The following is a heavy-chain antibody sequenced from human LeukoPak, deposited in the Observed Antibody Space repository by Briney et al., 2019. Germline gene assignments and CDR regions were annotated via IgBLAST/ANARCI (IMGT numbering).Heavy chain of an antibody. CDR1: GYTFTGYY. D-gene: IGHD6-13*01. V-gene: IGHV1-2*02. CDR2: INPNSGGT. Sequence: ASVKVSCKASGYTFTGYYMHWVRQAPGQGLEWMGRINPNSGGTNYGQKFQGRVTMTRDTSISTAYMELSRLRSDDTAVYYCARAGTGASSWIDYWGQGTLVTVSS. CDR3: ARAGTGASSWIDY. J-gene: IGHJ4*02.